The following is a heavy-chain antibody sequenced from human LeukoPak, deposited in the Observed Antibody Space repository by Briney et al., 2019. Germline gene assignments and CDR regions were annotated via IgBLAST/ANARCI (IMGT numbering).Heavy chain of an antibody. J-gene: IGHJ4*02. D-gene: IGHD3-10*01. Sequence: ASVKVSCKASGYTFTSYGISWVRQAPGQGLEWMGWISAYNGNTYYAQKLQGRVTMTTDTSTSTAYMELRSLRSDDTAVYYCARETWNYYGSGSVDYWGQGTLVTVSS. CDR1: GYTFTSYG. V-gene: IGHV1-18*01. CDR2: ISAYNGNT. CDR3: ARETWNYYGSGSVDY.